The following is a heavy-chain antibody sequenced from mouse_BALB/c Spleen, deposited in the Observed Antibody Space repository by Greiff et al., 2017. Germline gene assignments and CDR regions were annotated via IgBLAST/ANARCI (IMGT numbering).Heavy chain of an antibody. CDR3: ASCLLRSPGYAMDY. CDR1: GFTFSSFG. Sequence: EVQLVESGGGLVQPGGSRKLSCAASGFTFSSFGMHWVRQAPEKGLEWVAYISSGSSTIYYADTVKGRFTISRDNPKNTLFLQMTSLRSEDTAMYYCASCLLRSPGYAMDYWGQGTSVTVSS. CDR2: ISSGSSTI. V-gene: IGHV5-17*02. J-gene: IGHJ4*01. D-gene: IGHD1-1*01.